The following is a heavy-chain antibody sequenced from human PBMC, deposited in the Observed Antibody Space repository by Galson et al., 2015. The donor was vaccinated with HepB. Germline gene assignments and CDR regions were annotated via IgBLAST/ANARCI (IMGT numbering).Heavy chain of an antibody. J-gene: IGHJ6*02. CDR1: GYTFTSYG. CDR3: ARQRSGAAAGVYYYYGMDV. V-gene: IGHV1-18*04. Sequence: SVKVSCKASGYTFTSYGISWVRQAPGQGLEWMGWISAYNGNTNYAQKLQGRVTMTTDTSTSTAYMDLRRLRSDDTAVYYCARQRSGAAAGVYYYYGMDVWGQGTTVTVSS. CDR2: ISAYNGNT. D-gene: IGHD6-13*01.